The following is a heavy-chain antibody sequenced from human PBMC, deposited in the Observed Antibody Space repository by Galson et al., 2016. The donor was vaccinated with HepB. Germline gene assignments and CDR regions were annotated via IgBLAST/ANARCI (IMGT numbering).Heavy chain of an antibody. J-gene: IGHJ5*02. D-gene: IGHD4-23*01. V-gene: IGHV3-30*04. CDR1: GFTFSNYA. Sequence: SLRLSCAASGFTFSNYAIHWVRQAPGKGLEWVAVISYDGSNKYYADSVEGRFIISRDNSKNTLYLQMNSLRAEDTAVYYCARDAGLALRWLHFFDPWGQGTLVTVSS. CDR3: ARDAGLALRWLHFFDP. CDR2: ISYDGSNK.